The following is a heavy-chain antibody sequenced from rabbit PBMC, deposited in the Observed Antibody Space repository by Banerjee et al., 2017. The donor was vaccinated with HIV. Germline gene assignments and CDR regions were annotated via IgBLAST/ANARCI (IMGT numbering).Heavy chain of an antibody. Sequence: EESGGDLVKPGASLTLTCTASGFDFSSYGVSWVRQAPGKGLEWIGYIDPVFGATDYASWVNGRFTVSLDNAQNTVFLQMTSLTAADTATYFCARGLVAGVLDLWGQGTLVTVS. J-gene: IGHJ3*01. CDR2: IDPVFGAT. CDR3: ARGLVAGVLDL. D-gene: IGHD3-3*01. V-gene: IGHV1S47*01. CDR1: GFDFSSYG.